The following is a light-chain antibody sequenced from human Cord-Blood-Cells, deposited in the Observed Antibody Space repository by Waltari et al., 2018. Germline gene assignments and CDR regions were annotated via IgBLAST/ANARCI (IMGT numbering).Light chain of an antibody. CDR3: AAWDDSLSGVV. Sequence: QSVLTQPPSASGTPGQRGTISCSGSSSNIGSNYVYWYQQLPGTAPKLLIYRNNQRPSGVPDRFSGSKSGSSASLAIRGLRSEDEADYYCAAWDDSLSGVVFGGGTKLTVL. V-gene: IGLV1-47*01. CDR1: SSNIGSNY. J-gene: IGLJ2*01. CDR2: RNN.